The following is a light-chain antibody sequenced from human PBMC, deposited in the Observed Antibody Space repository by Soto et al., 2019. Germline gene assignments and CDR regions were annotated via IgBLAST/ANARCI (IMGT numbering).Light chain of an antibody. CDR3: AAWDDSLNAYV. V-gene: IGLV1-44*01. J-gene: IGLJ1*01. Sequence: QPVLTQPPSASGTPGQRVTISCSGSSSNVGSNTVNWYQQLPGTAPKLLIYSNNQRPSGVPDRFSGSKSGTSASLAIRGLQSGDEADYYCAAWDDSLNAYVFATGTKLTVL. CDR2: SNN. CDR1: SSNVGSNT.